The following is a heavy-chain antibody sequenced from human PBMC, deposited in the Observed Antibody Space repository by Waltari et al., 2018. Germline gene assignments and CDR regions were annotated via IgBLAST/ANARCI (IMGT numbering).Heavy chain of an antibody. CDR2: ISTNSYFI. CDR3: ARDSWDLQQPHDY. J-gene: IGHJ4*01. D-gene: IGHD1-1*01. Sequence: EVQLVESGGGLVKPGGSLGLSCAASGFTFSDYPLNWFRQTPGKGLEWISSISTNSYFIYYADSLQGRFTISRDNAKSSLHLEISSLRAEDTAIYYCARDSWDLQQPHDYWGRGTLVTVSS. CDR1: GFTFSDYP. V-gene: IGHV3-21*01.